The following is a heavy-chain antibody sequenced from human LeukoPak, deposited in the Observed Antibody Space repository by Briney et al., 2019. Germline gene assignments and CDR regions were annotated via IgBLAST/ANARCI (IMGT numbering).Heavy chain of an antibody. D-gene: IGHD4-17*01. CDR2: ISGSGGST. V-gene: IGHV3-23*01. Sequence: GGSLRLSCAASGFTFSSYAMSWVRQAPGKGLEWVSAISGSGGSTYYADSVKGRFTISRDNSKNTLYLQMNSLRAEDTAVYYCAKDRPVDYGDLYCFDYWGQGTLVTVSS. CDR1: GFTFSSYA. J-gene: IGHJ4*02. CDR3: AKDRPVDYGDLYCFDY.